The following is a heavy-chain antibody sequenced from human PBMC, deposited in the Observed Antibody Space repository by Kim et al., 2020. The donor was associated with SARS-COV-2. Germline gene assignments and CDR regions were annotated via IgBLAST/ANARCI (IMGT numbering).Heavy chain of an antibody. CDR1: GFTFSNYG. Sequence: GGSLRLSCAASGFTFSNYGMHWVRQAPDKGLEWVAVIWYDGSNKYYADSVKGRFTISRDNSKNTLYLQMNSLRAEDTSVYYCARDRGLAGAGTTKFQFDYWGQGTLVTVSS. J-gene: IGHJ4*02. CDR2: IWYDGSNK. CDR3: ARDRGLAGAGTTKFQFDY. D-gene: IGHD6-19*01. V-gene: IGHV3-33*01.